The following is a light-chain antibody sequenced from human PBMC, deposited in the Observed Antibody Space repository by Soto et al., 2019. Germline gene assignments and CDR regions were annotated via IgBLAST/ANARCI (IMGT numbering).Light chain of an antibody. J-gene: IGKJ1*01. V-gene: IGKV3-20*01. Sequence: EIVLTQSPGTLSLSPCERATLSCSPSQSVSGSYLAWYQQKPGQAPRLLIFGASNRATGIPDRFSGSGSGTDFTLTISRLEPEDFAVYYCQQYGSSPLTFGQGTKVDNK. CDR1: QSVSGSY. CDR3: QQYGSSPLT. CDR2: GAS.